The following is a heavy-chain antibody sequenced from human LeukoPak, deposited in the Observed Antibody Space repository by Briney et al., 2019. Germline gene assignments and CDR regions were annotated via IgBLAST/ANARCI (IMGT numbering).Heavy chain of an antibody. CDR3: ARAEYCSGGSCYAI. Sequence: PSETLSLTCTVSGGSISSYYWSWIRQPPGKGLEWIGYIYYSGSTNYNPSLKSRVTISVDTSKNQFSLKLSSVTAADTAVYYCARAEYCSGGSCYAIWGQGTLVTVSS. D-gene: IGHD2-15*01. J-gene: IGHJ4*02. CDR1: GGSISSYY. V-gene: IGHV4-59*01. CDR2: IYYSGST.